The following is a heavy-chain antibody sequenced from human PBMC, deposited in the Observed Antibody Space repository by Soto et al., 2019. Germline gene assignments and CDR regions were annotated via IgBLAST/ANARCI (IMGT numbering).Heavy chain of an antibody. CDR2: ISYDGSNK. CDR1: GYTFSSYG. J-gene: IGHJ4*02. V-gene: IGHV3-30*18. CDR3: AKDQARYFDRSGYHYDLDY. D-gene: IGHD3-22*01. Sequence: PGGSLRLSCAASGYTFSSYGIHWVRQAPGKGLEWVAVISYDGSNKYYADSVKGRFTVSRDNSKNTLYLQMNSLRAEDTAVYYCAKDQARYFDRSGYHYDLDYWGRGTLVTVSS.